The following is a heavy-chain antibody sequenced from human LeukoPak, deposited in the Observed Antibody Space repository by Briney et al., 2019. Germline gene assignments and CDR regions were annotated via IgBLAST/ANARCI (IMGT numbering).Heavy chain of an antibody. V-gene: IGHV1-69*05. Sequence: SVKVSCKASGGTFSSYAISWVRQAPGQGLEWMGRIIPIFGTTNYAQKFQGRVMITTDESTSTAYMELRSLRSEDTAVYYCARHAYYYDSSGYYPYYFDYWGQGTLVTDSS. CDR3: ARHAYYYDSSGYYPYYFDY. D-gene: IGHD3-22*01. J-gene: IGHJ4*02. CDR2: IIPIFGTT. CDR1: GGTFSSYA.